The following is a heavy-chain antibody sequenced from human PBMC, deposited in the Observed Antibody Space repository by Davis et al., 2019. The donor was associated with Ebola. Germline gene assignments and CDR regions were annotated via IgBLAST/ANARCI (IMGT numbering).Heavy chain of an antibody. Sequence: GESLKISCAASGFTFSSYSMNWVRQAPGEGLEWVSAISGSSGSTYYADSVKGRFTISRDSSKNTLYLQMNSLRAEDTAVYYCAKSFVPYYYYMDVWGKGTTVTVSS. CDR2: ISGSSGST. V-gene: IGHV3-23*01. CDR1: GFTFSSYS. CDR3: AKSFVPYYYYMDV. D-gene: IGHD3-16*01. J-gene: IGHJ6*03.